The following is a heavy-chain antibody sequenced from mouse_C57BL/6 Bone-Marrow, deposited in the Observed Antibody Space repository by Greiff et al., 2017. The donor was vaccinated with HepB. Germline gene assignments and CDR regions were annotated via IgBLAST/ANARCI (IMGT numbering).Heavy chain of an antibody. Sequence: EVQGVESGGGLVQPGGSMKLSCVASGFTFSNYWMNWVRQSPEKGLEWVAQIRLKSDNYATHYAESVKGRFTISRDDSKSSVYLQMNNLRAEDTGIYYCTGYGSSPYYFDYWGQGTTLTVSS. CDR2: IRLKSDNYAT. J-gene: IGHJ2*01. CDR1: GFTFSNYW. CDR3: TGYGSSPYYFDY. V-gene: IGHV6-3*01. D-gene: IGHD1-1*01.